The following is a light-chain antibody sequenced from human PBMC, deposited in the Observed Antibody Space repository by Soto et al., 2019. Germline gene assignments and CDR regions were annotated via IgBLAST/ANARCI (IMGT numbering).Light chain of an antibody. J-gene: IGLJ1*01. CDR1: SSDVGGDNY. V-gene: IGLV2-8*01. Sequence: QSALTQPPSASGSPGQSVAISCTGTSSDVGGDNYVSWYQQHPGKAPKLMIYDVSKRPSVVPDRFSGSKSGNTASLTVSRLQAEDEADYYCSSYAGTHIVFGTGTKLTVL. CDR2: DVS. CDR3: SSYAGTHIV.